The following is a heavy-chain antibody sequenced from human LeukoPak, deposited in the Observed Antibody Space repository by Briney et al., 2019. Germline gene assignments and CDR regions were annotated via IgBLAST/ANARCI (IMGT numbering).Heavy chain of an antibody. J-gene: IGHJ6*02. CDR3: ARELGATVVNYGMDV. CDR1: GGSISNYY. CDR2: IHYSGST. D-gene: IGHD4-23*01. V-gene: IGHV4-59*01. Sequence: SETLSLTCTVSGGSISNYYWSWIRQTPGKGLEWIGYIHYSGSTNYNPSLKSRVTMSADTAKNQLSLKLTSMTAADTAVYYCARELGATVVNYGMDVWGQGTTVTVSS.